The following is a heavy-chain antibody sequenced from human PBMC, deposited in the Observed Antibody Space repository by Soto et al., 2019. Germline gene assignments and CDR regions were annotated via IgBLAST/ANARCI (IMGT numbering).Heavy chain of an antibody. Sequence: PGGSLRLSCAASGFTFSGSAMHWVRQASGKGLEWVGHIRSSSNNYATAYAASVTGRFTISRDDSKSTAYLQMNSLKTEDTAVYYCAKTQGLTIFGVFYYFDYWGQGTLVTVSS. D-gene: IGHD3-3*01. CDR1: GFTFSGSA. CDR3: AKTQGLTIFGVFYYFDY. J-gene: IGHJ4*02. V-gene: IGHV3-73*01. CDR2: IRSSSNNYAT.